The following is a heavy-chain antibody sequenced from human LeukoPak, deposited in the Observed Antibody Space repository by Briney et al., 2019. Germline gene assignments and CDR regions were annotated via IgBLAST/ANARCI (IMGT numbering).Heavy chain of an antibody. V-gene: IGHV3-13*01. Sequence: GGSLRLSCAASGFTLSNHDMHWVRQATGKGLEWVSAIGTAVTADRTYYAASVKGRFTISRDNAKNSLYMQMNSLRAEDTAVYYCAELGITMIGGVWGKGTTVTISS. J-gene: IGHJ6*04. D-gene: IGHD3-10*02. CDR2: IGTAVTADRT. CDR1: GFTLSNHD. CDR3: AELGITMIGGV.